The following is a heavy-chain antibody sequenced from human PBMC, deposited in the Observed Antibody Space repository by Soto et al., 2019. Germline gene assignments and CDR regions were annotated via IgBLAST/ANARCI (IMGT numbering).Heavy chain of an antibody. V-gene: IGHV4-59*01. J-gene: IGHJ4*02. D-gene: IGHD5-12*01. CDR2: IYYSGST. Sequence: PSETLSLTCTVSGGSISSYYWSWIRQPPGKGLEWIGYIYYSGSTNYNPSLKSRVTISVDTSKNQFSLKLSSVTAADTAVYYCAREGLNSGYDRFDYWGQGTLVTVSS. CDR1: GGSISSYY. CDR3: AREGLNSGYDRFDY.